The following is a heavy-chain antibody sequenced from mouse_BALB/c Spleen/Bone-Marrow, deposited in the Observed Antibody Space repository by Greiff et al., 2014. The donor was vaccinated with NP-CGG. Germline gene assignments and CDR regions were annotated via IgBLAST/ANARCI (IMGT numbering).Heavy chain of an antibody. CDR3: ARRQEDYYAWFAY. CDR1: GYTFTDYH. V-gene: IGHV1-18*01. Sequence: EVQLQQSGPEPVKPGASVKMSCKASGYTFTDYHMKWVKQSHGKSLEWIGEINPNNGDTFYNQKYKGKATLSVDKSSSTAYMQLNSLTSEDSVVYYCARRQEDYYAWFAYWGQGTLVTVSA. D-gene: IGHD1-1*01. CDR2: INPNNGDT. J-gene: IGHJ3*01.